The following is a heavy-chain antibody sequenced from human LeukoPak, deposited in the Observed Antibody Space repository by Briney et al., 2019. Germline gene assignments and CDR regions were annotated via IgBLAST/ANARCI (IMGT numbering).Heavy chain of an antibody. CDR1: GFTFSSYS. D-gene: IGHD3-9*01. CDR2: ISTSSSYK. CDR3: ARHSDYDILTGPNDY. J-gene: IGHJ4*02. Sequence: GGSLRLSCAASGFTFSSYSMNWVRQAPGKGLEWVSSISTSSSYKYYADSLKGRSTISRDNAKNSLYLQMNSLGAEDTAVYYCARHSDYDILTGPNDYWGQGTLVTVSS. V-gene: IGHV3-21*01.